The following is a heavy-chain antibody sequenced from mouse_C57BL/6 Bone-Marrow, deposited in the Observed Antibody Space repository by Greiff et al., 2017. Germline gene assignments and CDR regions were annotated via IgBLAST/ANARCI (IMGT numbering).Heavy chain of an antibody. J-gene: IGHJ2*01. CDR3: ARSYDYDEGFYFDY. CDR1: GYTFTSYW. Sequence: VQLQQPGAELVMPGASVKLSCKASGYTFTSYWMHWVKQRPGQGLEWIGEIDPSDSYTNYNQKFKGKSTLTVDKSSSTAYMQLSSLTSEDSAVYYCARSYDYDEGFYFDYWGQGTTLTVSS. V-gene: IGHV1-69*01. D-gene: IGHD2-4*01. CDR2: IDPSDSYT.